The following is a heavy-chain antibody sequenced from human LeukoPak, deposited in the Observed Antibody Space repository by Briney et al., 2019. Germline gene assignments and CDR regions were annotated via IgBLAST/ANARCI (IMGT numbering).Heavy chain of an antibody. J-gene: IGHJ6*02. Sequence: PGGSLRLSCAASGFAFSSYGMNWIRQAPGKGLEWVAVIWYDGNKQYYADSVKGRFTISRDNSKNTLYLQMHSLRAEDAAVYYCAKDYGDYPGMDVWGQGTTVTVSS. CDR1: GFAFSSYG. CDR2: IWYDGNKQ. D-gene: IGHD4-17*01. V-gene: IGHV3-33*06. CDR3: AKDYGDYPGMDV.